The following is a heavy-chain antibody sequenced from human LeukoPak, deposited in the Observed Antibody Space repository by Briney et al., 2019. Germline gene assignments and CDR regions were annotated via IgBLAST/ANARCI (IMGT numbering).Heavy chain of an antibody. CDR2: INHSGST. Sequence: TSETLSLTCAVYGGSFSGYYWSWIRQPPGKGLEWIGEINHSGSTNYNPSLKSRVTISVDTSKNQFSLKLSSVTAADTAVYYCARGPGVNCSSTSCYTWDYWGQGTLVTVSS. CDR1: GGSFSGYY. J-gene: IGHJ4*02. V-gene: IGHV4-34*01. CDR3: ARGPGVNCSSTSCYTWDY. D-gene: IGHD2-2*02.